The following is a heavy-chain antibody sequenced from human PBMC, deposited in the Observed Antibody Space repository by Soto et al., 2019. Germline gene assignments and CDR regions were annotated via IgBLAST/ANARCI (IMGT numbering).Heavy chain of an antibody. CDR3: ARDGSGYDSDTRYYFDY. D-gene: IGHD5-12*01. Sequence: GGSLRLSCAASGFTFSSYGMHWVRQAPGKGLEWVAVIWYDGSNKYYADSVKGRFTISRDNSKNTLYLQMNSLRAEDTAVYYCARDGSGYDSDTRYYFDYWGQGTLVTVSS. V-gene: IGHV3-33*01. J-gene: IGHJ4*02. CDR2: IWYDGSNK. CDR1: GFTFSSYG.